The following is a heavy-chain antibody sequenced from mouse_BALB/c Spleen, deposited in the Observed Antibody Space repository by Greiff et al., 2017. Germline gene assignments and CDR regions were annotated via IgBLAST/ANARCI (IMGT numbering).Heavy chain of an antibody. CDR2: IWGDGST. D-gene: IGHD4-1*01. V-gene: IGHV2-6-7*01. CDR1: GFSLTGYG. J-gene: IGHJ4*01. Sequence: VQVVESGPGLVAPSQSLSITCTVSGFSLTGYGVNWVRQPPGKGLEWLGMIWGDGSTDYNSALKSRLSISKDNSKSQVFLKMNSLQTDDTARYYCAREEGKLTGTLMDYWGQGTSVTVSS. CDR3: AREEGKLTGTLMDY.